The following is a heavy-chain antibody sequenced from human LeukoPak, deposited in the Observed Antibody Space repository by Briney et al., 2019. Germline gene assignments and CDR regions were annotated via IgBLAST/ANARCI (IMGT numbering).Heavy chain of an antibody. D-gene: IGHD3-22*01. J-gene: IGHJ4*02. CDR1: GFTFSDYY. CDR3: ARDGNYYDSSGYFNFDY. Sequence: GGSLRLSCAASGFTFSDYYMSWIRQAPGKGLEWVSYISSSGSTIYYTDSVKGRFTTSRDNAKNSLYLQMNSLRAEDTAVYYCARDGNYYDSSGYFNFDYWGQGTLVTVSS. V-gene: IGHV3-11*01. CDR2: ISSSGSTI.